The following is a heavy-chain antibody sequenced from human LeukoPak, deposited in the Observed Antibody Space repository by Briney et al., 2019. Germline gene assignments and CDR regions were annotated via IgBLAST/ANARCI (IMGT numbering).Heavy chain of an antibody. Sequence: GGSLRLSCAASGFTFSSYWMNWARQAPGKGLEWVASIDHNGNVNYYVNSVKGRFTISRDNAKNSLYLQMSNLRAEDTAVYFRARGGGLDVWGQGATVTVSS. CDR2: IDHNGNVN. CDR1: GFTFSSYW. J-gene: IGHJ6*02. V-gene: IGHV3-7*03. D-gene: IGHD3-16*01. CDR3: ARGGGLDV.